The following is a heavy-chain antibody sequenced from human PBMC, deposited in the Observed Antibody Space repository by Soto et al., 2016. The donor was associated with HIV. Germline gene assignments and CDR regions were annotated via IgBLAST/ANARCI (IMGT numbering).Heavy chain of an antibody. V-gene: IGHV3-15*01. CDR3: TTTSYYGSGRSGPGLYYFDY. D-gene: IGHD3-10*01. J-gene: IGHJ4*02. CDR1: GFTFSDAW. Sequence: EVEPVESGGGLVKSGGSLRLSCAGSGFTFSDAWMSWVRQVPGKGLEWVGRIKRKTDGGTTDYSAPVKGRFTISRDDSKNTLYLQMNSLKIEDTAVYYCTTTSYYGSGRSGPGLYYFDYWGQGTLVTVSS. CDR2: IKRKTDGGTT.